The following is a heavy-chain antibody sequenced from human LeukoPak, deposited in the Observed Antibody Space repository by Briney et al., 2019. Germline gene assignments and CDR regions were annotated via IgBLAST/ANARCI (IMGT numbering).Heavy chain of an antibody. CDR1: GFTFSSYT. J-gene: IGHJ3*02. Sequence: PGGSLRLSCAASGFTFSSYTMNWVRQAPGKGLEWVSSISSSNTYIYYADSVKGRFTISRDNAKNSLSLQMNSLRAEDTAVYYCAKDISSIVVVTSDAFNIWGQGTMVTVSS. D-gene: IGHD2-21*02. CDR2: ISSSNTYI. CDR3: AKDISSIVVVTSDAFNI. V-gene: IGHV3-21*01.